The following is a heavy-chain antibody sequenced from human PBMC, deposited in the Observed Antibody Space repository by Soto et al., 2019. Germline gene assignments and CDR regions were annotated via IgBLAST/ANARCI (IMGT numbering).Heavy chain of an antibody. CDR2: IYHSGST. J-gene: IGHJ6*02. CDR3: ASSPKLRHYYYGMDV. Sequence: QVQLQESGPGLVKPSVTLSLTCAVSGGSISSSTLWSWVRQPPGKGLEWIGEIYHSGSTNYNPTLKSRVTISVDKSKNQFSLKLSSVTAADTAVYYCASSPKLRHYYYGMDVWGQGTTVTASS. CDR1: GGSISSSTL. V-gene: IGHV4-4*02.